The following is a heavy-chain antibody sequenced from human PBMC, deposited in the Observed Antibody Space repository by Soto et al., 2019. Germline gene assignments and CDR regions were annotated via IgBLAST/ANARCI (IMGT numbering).Heavy chain of an antibody. Sequence: VQLVESGGGLVKPGGSPRLSCAASGFTFSDYSMLWVRQAPGKGLEWLSFIPNVGNYIFYSDSVKGRFTIFRDNAKNSVYLQMNNLRVDDTAIYYCARENGDCSGDGCNRGAFGLGGHWTMVSVSS. D-gene: IGHD2-15*01. CDR3: ARENGDCSGDGCNRGAFGL. CDR2: IPNVGNYI. V-gene: IGHV3-21*01. CDR1: GFTFSDYS. J-gene: IGHJ3*01.